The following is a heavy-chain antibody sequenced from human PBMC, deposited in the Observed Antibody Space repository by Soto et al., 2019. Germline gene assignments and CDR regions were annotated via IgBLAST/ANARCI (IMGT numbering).Heavy chain of an antibody. CDR2: IYYSGST. D-gene: IGHD3-3*01. V-gene: IGHV4-39*02. CDR1: GGSVSSGNYD. J-gene: IGHJ5*02. CDR3: ARDETTYYDFWSGREDWFDP. Sequence: SETLSLTCTVSGGSVSSGNYDGSWIRQPPGKELEWIGSIYYSGSTYYNPSLKSRVTISVDTSKNQFFLKLSSVTAADTAVYYCARDETTYYDFWSGREDWFDPWGQGTLVTVSS.